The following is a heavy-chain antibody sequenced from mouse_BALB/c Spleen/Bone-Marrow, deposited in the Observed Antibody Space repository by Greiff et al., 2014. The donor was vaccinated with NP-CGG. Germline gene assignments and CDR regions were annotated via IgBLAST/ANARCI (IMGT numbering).Heavy chain of an antibody. CDR1: GFTFSDYY. Sequence: DVHLVESGGGLVKPGGSLKLSCAASGFTFSDYYMYWVRQTPEKRLEWVATISDGGSYTYYPDSVKVRFTISRDIAKNNLYLQMSSLKSEDTAMYYCARDRGVQGYAMDYWGQGTSVTVAS. D-gene: IGHD2-14*01. CDR2: ISDGGSYT. V-gene: IGHV5-4*02. CDR3: ARDRGVQGYAMDY. J-gene: IGHJ4*01.